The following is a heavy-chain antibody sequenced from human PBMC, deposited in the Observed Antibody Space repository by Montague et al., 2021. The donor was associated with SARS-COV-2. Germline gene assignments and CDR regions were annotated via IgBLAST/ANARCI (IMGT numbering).Heavy chain of an antibody. Sequence: SETLSLTCAVYVECFSGYYWSWIRQPPGKGLEWIGEINHSGSTNYNPSLKSRVTISVDTSKNQFSLKLSSVTAADTAVYYCASLTLGYCSSTSCYSDWFDPWGQGTLVTVSS. J-gene: IGHJ5*02. CDR1: VECFSGYY. CDR2: INHSGST. V-gene: IGHV4-34*01. D-gene: IGHD2-2*02. CDR3: ASLTLGYCSSTSCYSDWFDP.